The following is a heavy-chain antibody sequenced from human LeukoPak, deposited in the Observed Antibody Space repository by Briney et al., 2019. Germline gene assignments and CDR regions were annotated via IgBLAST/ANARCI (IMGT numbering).Heavy chain of an antibody. CDR1: GYTFPNYG. J-gene: IGHJ6*03. Sequence: ASVKVSCKASGYTFPNYGVSWVRQVPGQGLEWMGWISGYNGNTNFAKKLQVRVTMTKDTSTSTAYMELRSLRSDDTAVYYCARALGSGTHYYYYYMDVWGKGTTVTVSS. CDR2: ISGYNGNT. D-gene: IGHD1-7*01. V-gene: IGHV1-18*01. CDR3: ARALGSGTHYYYYYMDV.